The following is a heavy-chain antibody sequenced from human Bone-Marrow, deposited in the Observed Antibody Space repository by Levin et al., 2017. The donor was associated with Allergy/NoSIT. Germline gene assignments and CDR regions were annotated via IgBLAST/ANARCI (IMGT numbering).Heavy chain of an antibody. D-gene: IGHD1-26*01. CDR2: ITGDGNEK. V-gene: IGHV3-64*02. CDR3: ARGTPSGSYDY. Sequence: PGGSLRLSCAASGFTLSSHTFHWVRQAPGRRLEFVSAITGDGNEKYYADSVKDRFTISRDNSKNTLYLQMGSRRSEDMAIYYCARGTPSGSYDYWGQGTLVTVAS. CDR1: GFTLSSHT. J-gene: IGHJ4*02.